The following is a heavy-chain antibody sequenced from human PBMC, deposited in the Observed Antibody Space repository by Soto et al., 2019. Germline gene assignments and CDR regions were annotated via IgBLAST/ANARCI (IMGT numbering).Heavy chain of an antibody. CDR1: CGSISTYY. D-gene: IGHD3-3*01. CDR2: IDTSGRT. Sequence: SETLSLTCTVSCGSISTYYCNWIRQPSGKGLEWIGRIDTSGRTNYNPSLKSRVTMSVDTAENQFSLKLSAVTAADTAVYYCARGGHDFWSGPFDYWGQGSLVTVSS. V-gene: IGHV4-4*07. CDR3: ARGGHDFWSGPFDY. J-gene: IGHJ4*02.